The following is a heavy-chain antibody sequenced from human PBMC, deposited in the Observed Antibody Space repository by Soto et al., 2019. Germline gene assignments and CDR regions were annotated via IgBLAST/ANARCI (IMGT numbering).Heavy chain of an antibody. Sequence: QVQLQESGPGLVKPSETLSLTCTVSGGSISGYYWSWIGQPPGKGLEWIGYIYYSGTTNYDPSLKSRVTMSVDTSKNQFSLKLSSVTAADTAVYYCARLTGGTYLSFYYYIGVWGKGTTVTVSS. V-gene: IGHV4-59*01. D-gene: IGHD2-8*02. CDR2: IYYSGTT. J-gene: IGHJ6*03. CDR3: ARLTGGTYLSFYYYIGV. CDR1: GGSISGYY.